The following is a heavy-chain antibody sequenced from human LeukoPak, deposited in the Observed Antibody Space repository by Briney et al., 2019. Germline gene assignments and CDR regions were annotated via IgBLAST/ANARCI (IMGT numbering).Heavy chain of an antibody. D-gene: IGHD1-26*01. Sequence: PGGSLRLSCAASGFTFSSYSMNWLRQAPGKGLEWLSYISSGSRTIYYADSVKGRFTVSRDNAKSSLYLQMNSLRAEDTAVYYCARKSISGHRDFDYWGKGALVTVSS. CDR1: GFTFSSYS. V-gene: IGHV3-48*01. CDR3: ARKSISGHRDFDY. J-gene: IGHJ4*02. CDR2: ISSGSRTI.